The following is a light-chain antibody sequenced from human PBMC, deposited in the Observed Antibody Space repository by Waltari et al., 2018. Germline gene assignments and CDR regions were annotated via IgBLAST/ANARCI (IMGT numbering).Light chain of an antibody. CDR3: QQYSSHYT. CDR2: TAS. Sequence: DIQMTPSPSTLSASVGDRVTITCRASQSILTWLAWYQQKPGKATKLLIYTASNLQSGVPSRFSGSGSGTEFTLTISSLQPDDFATYYCQQYSSHYTFGQGTKLEIK. V-gene: IGKV1-5*03. J-gene: IGKJ2*01. CDR1: QSILTW.